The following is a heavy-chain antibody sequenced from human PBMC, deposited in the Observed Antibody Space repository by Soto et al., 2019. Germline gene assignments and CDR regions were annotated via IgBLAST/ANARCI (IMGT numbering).Heavy chain of an antibody. V-gene: IGHV1-69*02. D-gene: IGHD1-7*01. CDR1: GGTFSTYT. J-gene: IGHJ4*02. Sequence: ASVKVSCKASGGTFSTYTITWVRQAPGQGLEWMGRIIPIIGIINYAQKFQGRVTISADKFTGTAYMELTGLRSDDTAVYYCARNILGGTTDYWGPGTLVTVSS. CDR3: ARNILGGTTDY. CDR2: IIPIIGII.